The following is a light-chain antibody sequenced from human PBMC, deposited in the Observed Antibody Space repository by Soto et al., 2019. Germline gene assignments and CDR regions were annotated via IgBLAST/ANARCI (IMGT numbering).Light chain of an antibody. Sequence: EIVLTQSPATLSLSPGERATVSCRASQSVSSYLAWYQQKPGQAPRLLIYDASNRATGIPARFSGSGSGTDFTLTISSLEPEDFAVYYCQQRSNAFGQGTRLEIK. CDR1: QSVSSY. J-gene: IGKJ5*01. V-gene: IGKV3-11*01. CDR3: QQRSNA. CDR2: DAS.